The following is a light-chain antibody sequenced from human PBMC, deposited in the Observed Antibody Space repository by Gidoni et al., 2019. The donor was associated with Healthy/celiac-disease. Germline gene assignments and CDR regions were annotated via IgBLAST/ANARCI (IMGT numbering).Light chain of an antibody. CDR1: QSVSSN. J-gene: IGKJ1*01. Sequence: EIVMTQSPATLSMSPGEGATLSCRASQSVSSNLAWYQQKPGQAPRLLIYGASTRATGIPARLSGSGSGTEFTLTISSLQSEDFAVYYCQQYNNWPRTFGQXTKVEIK. CDR2: GAS. V-gene: IGKV3-15*01. CDR3: QQYNNWPRT.